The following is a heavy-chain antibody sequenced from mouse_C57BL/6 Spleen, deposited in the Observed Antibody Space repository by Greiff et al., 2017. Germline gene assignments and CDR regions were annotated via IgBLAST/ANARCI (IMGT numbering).Heavy chain of an antibody. CDR3: ADYYDAMDY. J-gene: IGHJ4*01. CDR2: ISDGGSYT. Sequence: EVKLMESGGGLVKPGGSLKLSCAASGFTFSSYAMHWVRQTPEKRLEWVATISDGGSYTYYPDNVKGRFTISKDNAKNNLFLQMSHLKAEDTAMYYCADYYDAMDYWGQGTSVTVSS. V-gene: IGHV5-4*03. CDR1: GFTFSSYA.